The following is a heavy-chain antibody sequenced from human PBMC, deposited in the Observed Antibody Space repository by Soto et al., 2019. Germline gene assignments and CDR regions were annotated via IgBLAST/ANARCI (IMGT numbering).Heavy chain of an antibody. CDR1: GFKFDVFA. V-gene: IGHV3-9*01. D-gene: IGHD6-19*01. J-gene: IGHJ4*02. Sequence: LRLSCAASGFKFDVFALHWVRQVHGKGLEWVSGLSWDSGNIGYADSVKGRFTISRDNAKNSLFLQMNSLRDEDTALYYCVKDLYSRGWSTYDHWGQGTQVTVSS. CDR3: VKDLYSRGWSTYDH. CDR2: LSWDSGNI.